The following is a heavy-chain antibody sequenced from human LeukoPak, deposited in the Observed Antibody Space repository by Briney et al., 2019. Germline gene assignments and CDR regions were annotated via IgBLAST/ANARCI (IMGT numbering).Heavy chain of an antibody. Sequence: ASLRLSCASSGFTFSSYSMNWVRQARGKGLEWGSSITSSSSYIYYADSVEGRLTISRGNANTSLYLQMNSLRAEDTAVYYCARVPTYYSSGGRPFDPWGQGTLVTVSS. J-gene: IGHJ5*02. V-gene: IGHV3-21*01. D-gene: IGHD3-10*01. CDR2: ITSSSSYI. CDR1: GFTFSSYS. CDR3: ARVPTYYSSGGRPFDP.